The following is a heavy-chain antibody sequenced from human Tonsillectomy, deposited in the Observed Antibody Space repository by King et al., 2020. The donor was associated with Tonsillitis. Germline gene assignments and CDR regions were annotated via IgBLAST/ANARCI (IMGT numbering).Heavy chain of an antibody. J-gene: IGHJ4*02. D-gene: IGHD4/OR15-4a*01. CDR2: ITTYNGDT. V-gene: IGHV1-18*01. Sequence: VQLVESGPEVRKPGASVKVSCKTSGYTFSSYSISWVRQAPGQGLEWMGITTYNGDTKYGQNFQGRVTMTTDTSTKTAYLELRSLKPDDTAVYFCARDLRDYCAGPGYWGQGTLVTVSS. CDR3: ARDLRDYCAGPGY. CDR1: GYTFSSYS.